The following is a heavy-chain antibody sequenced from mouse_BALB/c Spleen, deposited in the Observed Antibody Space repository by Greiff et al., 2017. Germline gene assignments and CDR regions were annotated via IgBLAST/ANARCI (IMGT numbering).Heavy chain of an antibody. J-gene: IGHJ3*01. D-gene: IGHD1-1*01. CDR3: ASIYYYCSSPFAY. V-gene: IGHV14-3*02. CDR2: IDPATGNT. CDR1: GFNIKDTY. Sequence: EVKLQESGAELVKPGASVKLSCTASGFNIKDTYMHWVKQRPEQGLEWIGRIDPATGNTKYDPKFQGKATITADTSSNTAYMQLSSLTSEDTAVYYCASIYYYCSSPFAYWGQGTLVTVSA.